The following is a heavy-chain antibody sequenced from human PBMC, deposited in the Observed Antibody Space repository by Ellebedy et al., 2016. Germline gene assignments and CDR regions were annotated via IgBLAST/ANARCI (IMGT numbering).Heavy chain of an antibody. CDR3: VHRGSGDYHKAFDI. CDR1: GFTFSSYS. D-gene: IGHD3-16*01. Sequence: GESLKISCAASGFTFSSYSMNWVRQAPGKGLEWVSSISSSSSYIYYADSVKGRFTISRDNAKNSLYLQMNSLKTEDTAVYFCVHRGSGDYHKAFDIWGQGTMVTVSS. V-gene: IGHV3-21*04. CDR2: ISSSSSYI. J-gene: IGHJ3*02.